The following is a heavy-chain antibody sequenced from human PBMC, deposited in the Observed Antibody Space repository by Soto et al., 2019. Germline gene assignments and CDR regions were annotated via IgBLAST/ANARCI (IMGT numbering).Heavy chain of an antibody. D-gene: IGHD6-19*01. J-gene: IGHJ4*02. V-gene: IGHV1-18*01. CDR1: GYTFTSHG. Sequence: GASVKVSCKASGYTFTSHGISWVRQAPGQGLEWMGWISADKGNTNYAQKLQGRVTMTTDTSTSTAYMELRSLRSDDTAVYYCARDTSRIAVAGPFDYWGQGTLVTVSS. CDR2: ISADKGNT. CDR3: ARDTSRIAVAGPFDY.